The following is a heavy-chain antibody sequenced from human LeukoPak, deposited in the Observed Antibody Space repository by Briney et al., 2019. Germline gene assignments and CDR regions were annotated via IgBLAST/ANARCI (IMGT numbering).Heavy chain of an antibody. D-gene: IGHD2-2*01. V-gene: IGHV1-18*01. CDR3: ARGGYCSSTSCYPDWFGP. Sequence: ASVKVSCKASGYTFTSYGISWVRQAPGQGLEWMGWISAYNGNTNYAQKLQGRVTMTTDTSTSTAYMELRSLRSDDTAVYYCARGGYCSSTSCYPDWFGPWGQGTLVTVSS. CDR1: GYTFTSYG. CDR2: ISAYNGNT. J-gene: IGHJ5*02.